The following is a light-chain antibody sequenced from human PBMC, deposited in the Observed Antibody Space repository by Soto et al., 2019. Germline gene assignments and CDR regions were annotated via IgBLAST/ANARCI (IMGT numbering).Light chain of an antibody. CDR2: VGTGGIVG. Sequence: QSVLTQPPAASASLGASVTLTCTLSSGYSNYKVDWYQQRPGKGPRFVMRVGTGGIVGSKGDGIPDRFSVLGSGLNRYLTIKNIQEEDESDYHCGADHGSGSSFAYVFGTGTKVTVL. V-gene: IGLV9-49*01. J-gene: IGLJ1*01. CDR3: GADHGSGSSFAYV. CDR1: SGYSNYK.